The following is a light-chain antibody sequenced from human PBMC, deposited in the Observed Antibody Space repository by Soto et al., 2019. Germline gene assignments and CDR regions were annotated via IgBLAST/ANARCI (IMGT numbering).Light chain of an antibody. CDR3: QQYGSSLIT. Sequence: TLSLGTLSLSTGERATLSCRASQSVSSSYLAWYQQKPGQAPRLLIYGASSRATGIPDRFSGSGSGTDFTLTISRLEPEDFAVYYCQQYGSSLITFGQGKRLEIK. CDR2: GAS. V-gene: IGKV3-20*01. CDR1: QSVSSSY. J-gene: IGKJ5*01.